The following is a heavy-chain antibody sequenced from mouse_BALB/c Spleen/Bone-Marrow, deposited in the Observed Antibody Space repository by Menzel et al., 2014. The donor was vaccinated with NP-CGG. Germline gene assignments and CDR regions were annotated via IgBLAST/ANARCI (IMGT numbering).Heavy chain of an antibody. V-gene: IGHV1S137*01. CDR1: GYTFTDYA. CDR3: ARGGSTMITTFAY. Sequence: VQLQQSGAELVRPGVSVKISCKGSGYTFTDYAMHWVKQSHAKSLEWIGVISTYYGDASYNQKLKGKATMTVDKSSSTAYMELARLTSEDSAIYYCARGGSTMITTFAYWGQGTLVTVSA. J-gene: IGHJ3*01. D-gene: IGHD2-4*01. CDR2: ISTYYGDA.